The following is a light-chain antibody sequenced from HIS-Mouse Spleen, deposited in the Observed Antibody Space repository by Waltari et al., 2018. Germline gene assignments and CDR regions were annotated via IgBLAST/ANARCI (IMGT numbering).Light chain of an antibody. V-gene: IGKV1-8*01. CDR2: AAS. CDR1: QGISSY. CDR3: QQYYSYPYT. Sequence: AIRMTQSPSSFSASTGDRVPITCRASQGISSYLAWYQQKPGKAPELLIYAASTLQSGVPSRFSGSGSGTDFTLTISCLQSEDFATYYCQQYYSYPYTFGQGTKLEIK. J-gene: IGKJ2*01.